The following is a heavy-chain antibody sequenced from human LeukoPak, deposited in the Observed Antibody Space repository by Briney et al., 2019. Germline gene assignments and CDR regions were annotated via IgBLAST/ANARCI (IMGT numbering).Heavy chain of an antibody. D-gene: IGHD6-19*01. CDR1: GYSFTDYS. Sequence: ASVKASCKASGYSFTDYSFQWVRQAPGQGLEWMGCIDPNSGGTNYAQKFQGRVTMTRDTSISTVYLDLSRLRSDDTAVYYCARTMAVTGSSFYWGQGTLVTVSS. V-gene: IGHV1-2*02. J-gene: IGHJ4*02. CDR3: ARTMAVTGSSFY. CDR2: IDPNSGGT.